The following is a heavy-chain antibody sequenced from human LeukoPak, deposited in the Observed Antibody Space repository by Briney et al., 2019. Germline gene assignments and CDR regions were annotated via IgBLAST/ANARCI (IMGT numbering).Heavy chain of an antibody. CDR3: AGGTVTPPYPGYDY. V-gene: IGHV3-30-3*01. J-gene: IGHJ4*02. D-gene: IGHD4-11*01. Sequence: GRSLRLSCAASGFTFNSYAMHWVRQAPGKGLEWVAVISYDGSNKYYADSVKGRFTISRDNSKNTLYLQMNSLRAEDTAVYYCAGGTVTPPYPGYDYWGQGTLVTVSS. CDR1: GFTFNSYA. CDR2: ISYDGSNK.